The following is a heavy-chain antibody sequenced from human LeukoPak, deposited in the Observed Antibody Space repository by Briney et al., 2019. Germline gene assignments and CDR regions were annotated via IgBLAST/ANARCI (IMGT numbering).Heavy chain of an antibody. V-gene: IGHV3-7*03. CDR1: GFTFSSYW. CDR3: AKGISSGSYFSSSDF. Sequence: GGSLRLSCAASGFTFSSYWMSWVRQAPGKGLEWVANIKQDGSEKYYVDSVKGRFTISRDNSQNTLYLQMNSLRADDTAVYYCAKGISSGSYFSSSDFWGQGTLVTVSS. J-gene: IGHJ4*02. CDR2: IKQDGSEK. D-gene: IGHD1-26*01.